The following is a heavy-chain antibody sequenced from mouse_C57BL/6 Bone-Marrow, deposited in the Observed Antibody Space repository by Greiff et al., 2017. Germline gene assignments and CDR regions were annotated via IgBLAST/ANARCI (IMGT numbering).Heavy chain of an antibody. D-gene: IGHD4-1*01. J-gene: IGHJ2*01. CDR3: ARANWDGYFDY. CDR1: GYTFTSYG. Sequence: VQLQQSGAELARPGASVKLSCKASGYTFTSYGISWVKQRTGQGLEWIGEVYPRSGNTYYNEKFKGKATPTADKSSSTAYMELRSLTSEDSAVYFCARANWDGYFDYWGQGTTLTVSS. CDR2: VYPRSGNT. V-gene: IGHV1-81*01.